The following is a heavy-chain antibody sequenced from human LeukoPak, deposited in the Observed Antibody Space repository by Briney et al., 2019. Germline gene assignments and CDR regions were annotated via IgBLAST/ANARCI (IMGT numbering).Heavy chain of an antibody. CDR3: ARVAVAGLNAFDI. Sequence: ASVKVSCKASGYTFTSYGISWVRQAPGQGLEWMGWISAYNGNTNYAQRLQGRVTMTTDTSTSTAYMGLTSLRPDDTAVYYCARVAVAGLNAFDISGQPTMATVSS. V-gene: IGHV1-18*01. CDR2: ISAYNGNT. J-gene: IGHJ3*02. D-gene: IGHD6-19*01. CDR1: GYTFTSYG.